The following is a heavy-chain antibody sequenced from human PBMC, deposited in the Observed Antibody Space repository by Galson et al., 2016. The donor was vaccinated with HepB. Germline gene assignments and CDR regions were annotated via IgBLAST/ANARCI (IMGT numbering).Heavy chain of an antibody. V-gene: IGHV5-51*01. Sequence: QSGAEVKKPGESLKISCKASGYISTNYWIVWVRQMPGKGLEWMGSIYLDDSDARYSPSLQGQITIPADKSISTAYLQWTSLQASDTAMYYCVRHPLPSHCTRMSCHDAFHLWGQGTRVIGS. CDR2: IYLDDSDA. CDR3: VRHPLPSHCTRMSCHDAFHL. D-gene: IGHD2-21*01. CDR1: GYISTNYW. J-gene: IGHJ3*01.